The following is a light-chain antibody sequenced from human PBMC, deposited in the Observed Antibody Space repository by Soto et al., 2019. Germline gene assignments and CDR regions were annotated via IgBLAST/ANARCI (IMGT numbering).Light chain of an antibody. CDR2: DTS. J-gene: IGKJ3*01. V-gene: IGKV3-11*01. Sequence: EIVMAPSPATLSVSPGERATLSCRASQSISSDLAWYQQKPGQAPRLLIYDTSNRATGIPARFSGSGSGTDFTLTISSLGPEDFAVYYCQQRSNWPATFGPGTKVDIK. CDR1: QSISSD. CDR3: QQRSNWPAT.